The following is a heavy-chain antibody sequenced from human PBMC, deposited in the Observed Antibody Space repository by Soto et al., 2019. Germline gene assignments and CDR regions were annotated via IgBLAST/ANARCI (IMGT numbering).Heavy chain of an antibody. CDR1: GFAFPNYA. Sequence: GGSLRLSCSASGFAFPNYAMQWVRQAPGKGLQFVSTISSNGGSTDYTDSVKGRFTISRDNSRKTLYLQMASLKTEDTAVYYCVKDLFGLDVWGQGTPVTVSS. J-gene: IGHJ6*02. CDR3: VKDLFGLDV. D-gene: IGHD3-3*01. V-gene: IGHV3-64D*06. CDR2: ISSNGGST.